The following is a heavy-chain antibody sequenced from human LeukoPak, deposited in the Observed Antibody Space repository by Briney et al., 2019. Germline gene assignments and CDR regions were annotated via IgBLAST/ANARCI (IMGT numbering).Heavy chain of an antibody. V-gene: IGHV1-2*02. CDR2: INPNSGGT. CDR3: ARDYVYGSGISYDY. Sequence: ASVKVSCKASGYTFTGYYMHWVRQAPGQGLEWMGWINPNSGGTNYAQKFQGRVTMTRDTSISTAYMELSRLRSDDTAVYYCARDYVYGSGISYDYWGQGTLVTVSS. D-gene: IGHD3-10*01. J-gene: IGHJ4*02. CDR1: GYTFTGYY.